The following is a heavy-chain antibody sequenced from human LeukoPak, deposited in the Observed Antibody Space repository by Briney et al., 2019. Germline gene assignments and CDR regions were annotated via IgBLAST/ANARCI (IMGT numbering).Heavy chain of an antibody. CDR2: IQQDGTEK. CDR1: GFMFSDYW. D-gene: IGHD6-19*01. CDR3: ARGVPSGVDYFDY. J-gene: IGHJ4*02. Sequence: GSLRLSCAASGFMFSDYWMTWVRQAPGKGLEWVANIQQDGTEKYYVDSVKGRFTISRDNAKNSLFLQMSSLRAEDTAVYFCARGVPSGVDYFDYWGQGTLVTVSS. V-gene: IGHV3-7*01.